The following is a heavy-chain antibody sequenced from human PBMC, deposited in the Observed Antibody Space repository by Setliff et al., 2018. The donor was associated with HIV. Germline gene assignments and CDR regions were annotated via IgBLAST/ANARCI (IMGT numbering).Heavy chain of an antibody. J-gene: IGHJ4*02. CDR2: INAGNGNT. D-gene: IGHD6-19*01. V-gene: IGHV1-3*01. Sequence: ASVKVSCKASGYIFKNYDINWVRQAPGQRLEWMGWINAGNGNTKYSQKFQGRVTITRDTSASTAYMELSSLRSEDTAVYYCARSRSGWSSPFDYWGQGTLVTVLL. CDR3: ARSRSGWSSPFDY. CDR1: GYIFKNYD.